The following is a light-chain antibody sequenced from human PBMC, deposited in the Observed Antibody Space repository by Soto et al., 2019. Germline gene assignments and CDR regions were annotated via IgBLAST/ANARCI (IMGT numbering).Light chain of an antibody. CDR1: SSNIGSNT. CDR3: AAWDDSLNGPSVV. Sequence: QSVLTQLPSASGTPGQRVTISCSGSSSNIGSNTVNWYQQLPGTAPKLLIYSNNQRPSGVPDRFSGSKSGTSASLAISGLQSEDEADYYCAAWDDSLNGPSVVFGGGTQLTVL. J-gene: IGLJ2*01. CDR2: SNN. V-gene: IGLV1-44*01.